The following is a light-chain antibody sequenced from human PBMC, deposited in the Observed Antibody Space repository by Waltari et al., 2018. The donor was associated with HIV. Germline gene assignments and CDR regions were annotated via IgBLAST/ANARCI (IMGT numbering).Light chain of an antibody. CDR2: GAS. J-gene: IGKJ1*01. CDR3: QQYGRSPRT. V-gene: IGKV3-20*01. CDR1: QSVSSNY. Sequence: EIVLTQSPGTLSLSPGERATLSCRASQSVSSNYLAWYQQTPGQAPRLLIYGASSRATGIPYRFSGSGSGTDFTLTISRLEPEDFAVYYCQQYGRSPRTFGQGTKVEI.